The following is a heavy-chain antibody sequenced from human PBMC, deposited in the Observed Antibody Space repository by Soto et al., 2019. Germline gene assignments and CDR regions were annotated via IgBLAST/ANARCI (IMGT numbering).Heavy chain of an antibody. Sequence: QVQLVESGGGVVQPGRSLRLSCAASGFSFSNYGMHWVRQAPGKGLVWLAVISYAGSDAYYAYSLQGRFSISRDTSKNTLYLPMDSPRAEGTAVYYCAHVSRMVASAHFLDDWGQGTLVTVSS. CDR3: AHVSRMVASAHFLDD. CDR1: GFSFSNYG. CDR2: ISYAGSDA. J-gene: IGHJ4*02. V-gene: IGHV3-30*03. D-gene: IGHD6-13*01.